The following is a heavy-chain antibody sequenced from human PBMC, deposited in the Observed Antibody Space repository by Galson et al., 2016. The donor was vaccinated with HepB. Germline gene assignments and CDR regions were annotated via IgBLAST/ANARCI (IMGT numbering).Heavy chain of an antibody. CDR2: IDTSDSYT. CDR3: ARMNDGSGSYYKSLDV. J-gene: IGHJ6*02. Sequence: QSGAEVKKPGESLRISCKGSGYSFTSYWISWVRQMPGKGLEWMGMIDTSDSYTNYSTSFQGHVTISLDKSISAAYLQWTSLKASDTAMYYCARMNDGSGSYYKSLDVWGQGTTVTVSS. CDR1: GYSFTSYW. V-gene: IGHV5-10-1*01. D-gene: IGHD3-10*01.